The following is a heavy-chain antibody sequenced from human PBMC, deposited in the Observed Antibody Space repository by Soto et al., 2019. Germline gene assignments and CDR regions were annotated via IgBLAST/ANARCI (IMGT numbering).Heavy chain of an antibody. CDR2: IIPIFGTA. Sequence: SVKVSCEASGGTFSAYAISWVRQAPGQGLEWMGGIIPIFGTAKYAQKFQGRVTITADESTSTAYMELSSLRSEDTAVYYCAGEIFGVIISGGRDAFDIWGQVTMVTVSS. J-gene: IGHJ3*02. V-gene: IGHV1-69*13. CDR1: GGTFSAYA. CDR3: AGEIFGVIISGGRDAFDI. D-gene: IGHD3-3*01.